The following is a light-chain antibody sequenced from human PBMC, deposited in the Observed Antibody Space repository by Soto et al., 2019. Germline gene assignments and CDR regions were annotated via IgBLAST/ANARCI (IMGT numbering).Light chain of an antibody. V-gene: IGLV1-47*01. CDR1: SSNIGSNY. J-gene: IGLJ3*02. CDR3: SAWDDSLSGPV. Sequence: QSVLTQPPSASGTPGHRVTISCSGSSSNIGSNYVYWYRQLPGTAPNVLIYRNDERPSGVPDRFSGSKSGSSASLAISGLRSEDEADYYCSAWDDSLSGPVFGRGTKLTVL. CDR2: RND.